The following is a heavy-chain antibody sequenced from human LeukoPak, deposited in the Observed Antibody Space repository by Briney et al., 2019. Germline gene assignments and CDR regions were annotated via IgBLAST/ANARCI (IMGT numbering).Heavy chain of an antibody. J-gene: IGHJ6*03. Sequence: GGSLRLSCAASGFTFSRFAMHWVRQAPGKGLEWVTVISFDGSHNYYTDSVKGRFTISRDNSKNTLYLQMNSLRAEDTAVYYCAKDSHIVVVAGVDSHMDVWGKGTTVTVSS. CDR1: GFTFSRFA. CDR2: ISFDGSHN. D-gene: IGHD2-15*01. V-gene: IGHV3-33*06. CDR3: AKDSHIVVVAGVDSHMDV.